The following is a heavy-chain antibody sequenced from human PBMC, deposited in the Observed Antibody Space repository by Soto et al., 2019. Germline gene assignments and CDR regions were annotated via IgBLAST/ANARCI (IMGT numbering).Heavy chain of an antibody. CDR2: INPTQGII. D-gene: IGHD5-18*01. CDR3: ARVNTAAVNT. CDR1: GGTFSSYT. J-gene: IGHJ5*02. Sequence: QVQLVQSGAEVKKPGSSVKVSCKTSGGTFSSYTIGWVRQAPGQGLEWMGRINPTQGIINYAQKFQGRVTITADKSTSTAYMELRSLRSEDTAVYYCARVNTAAVNTWGQGTLVTVSS. V-gene: IGHV1-69*02.